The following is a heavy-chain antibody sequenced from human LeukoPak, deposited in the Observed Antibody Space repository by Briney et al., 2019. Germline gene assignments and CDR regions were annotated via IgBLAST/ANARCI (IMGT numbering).Heavy chain of an antibody. CDR1: GGSFSGYY. D-gene: IGHD5-18*01. J-gene: IGHJ4*02. V-gene: IGHV4-34*01. Sequence: SETLSLTCAVYGGSFSGYYWSWIRQPSGKGLEWIGEINHSGSTNYNPSLKSRVTISVDTSKNQFSLKLSSVTAADTAVYYCARGRGYSYGPDYWGQGTLVTVSS. CDR2: INHSGST. CDR3: ARGRGYSYGPDY.